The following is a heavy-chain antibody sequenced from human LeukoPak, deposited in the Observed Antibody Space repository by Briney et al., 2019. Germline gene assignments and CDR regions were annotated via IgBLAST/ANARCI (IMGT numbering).Heavy chain of an antibody. J-gene: IGHJ4*02. D-gene: IGHD5-24*01. V-gene: IGHV4-34*01. CDR1: GGSISSYY. CDR3: ARHIRWLQADY. Sequence: SETLSLTCTVSGGSISSYYWSWIRQPPGKGLEWIGEINHSGSTNYNPSLKSRVTISVDTSKNQLSLRLSSVTAADTAVYYCARHIRWLQADYWGQGALVTVSS. CDR2: INHSGST.